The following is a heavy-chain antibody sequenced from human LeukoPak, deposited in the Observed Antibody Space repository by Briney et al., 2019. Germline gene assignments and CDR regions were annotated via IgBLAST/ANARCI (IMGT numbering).Heavy chain of an antibody. CDR1: GFTFSSYS. CDR2: ISSSSSYI. CDR3: AREGGSPPGYYYYYMDV. V-gene: IGHV3-21*01. J-gene: IGHJ6*03. Sequence: GGSLRLSCAASGFTFSSYSMNWVRQAPGKGLEWVSSISSSSSYIYYADSVKGRFTISRDNAKNPLYLQMNSLRAEDTAVYYCAREGGSPPGYYYYYMDVWGKGTTVTVSS.